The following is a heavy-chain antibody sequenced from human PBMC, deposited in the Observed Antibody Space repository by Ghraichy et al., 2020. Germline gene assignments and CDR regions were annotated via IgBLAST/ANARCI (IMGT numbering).Heavy chain of an antibody. CDR2: IGYSSATT. CDR3: ARDGSSGSYYYDY. Sequence: LSLTCVASGFTFNEYYITWIRQAPGKGLQWVSSIGYSSATTYYADSVKGRFTISRDNAKNSLYLHMNSLRVEDTAVYYCARDGSSGSYYYDYWGQGTLVTVSS. CDR1: GFTFNEYY. V-gene: IGHV3-11*01. D-gene: IGHD1-26*01. J-gene: IGHJ4*02.